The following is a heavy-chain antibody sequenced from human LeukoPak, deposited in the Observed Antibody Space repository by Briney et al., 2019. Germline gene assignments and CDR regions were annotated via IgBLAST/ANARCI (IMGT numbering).Heavy chain of an antibody. D-gene: IGHD3-10*01. CDR2: IWYDGSNT. V-gene: IGHV3-30*02. CDR3: AKSYGSGSHYYYYYMDV. CDR1: GFTFSSYG. Sequence: PGGSLRLSCAASGFTFSSYGMHWVRQAPGKGLEWVAFIWYDGSNTYYADSVKGRFTITRDNSKNTLHLQMNSLRAEDTAVYYCAKSYGSGSHYYYYYMDVWGKGTTVTVSS. J-gene: IGHJ6*03.